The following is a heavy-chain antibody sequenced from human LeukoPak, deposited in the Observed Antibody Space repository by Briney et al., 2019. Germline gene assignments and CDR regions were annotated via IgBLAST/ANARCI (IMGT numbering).Heavy chain of an antibody. V-gene: IGHV1-18*01. CDR1: GYTFTSYG. Sequence: ASVKVSCKASGYTFTSYGISWVRQAPGQGLEWMGWISAYNGNTNYAQKLQGRVTMTTDTSTSTAYMELRSLRSDDTAVYYCASLNSYDSSGYYLRFYYFDYWGQGTLVTVSS. CDR2: ISAYNGNT. J-gene: IGHJ4*02. D-gene: IGHD3-22*01. CDR3: ASLNSYDSSGYYLRFYYFDY.